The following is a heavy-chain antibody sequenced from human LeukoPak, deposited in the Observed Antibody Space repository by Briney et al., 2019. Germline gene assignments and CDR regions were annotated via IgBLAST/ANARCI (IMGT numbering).Heavy chain of an antibody. CDR2: INHSGST. CDR3: ARDPLHPADY. Sequence: SETLSLTCAVYGGSFGGYYWSWIRQPPGKGLEWIGEINHSGSTNYNPSLKSRVTISVDTSKNQFSLKLSSVTAADTAVYYCARDPLHPADYWGQGTLVTVSS. D-gene: IGHD2-2*01. J-gene: IGHJ4*02. CDR1: GGSFGGYY. V-gene: IGHV4-34*01.